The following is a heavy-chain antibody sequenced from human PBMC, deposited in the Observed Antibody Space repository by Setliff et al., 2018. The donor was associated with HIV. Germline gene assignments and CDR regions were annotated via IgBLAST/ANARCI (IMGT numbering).Heavy chain of an antibody. V-gene: IGHV3-23*01. Sequence: PGGSLRLSCAASGFSLKNYAMRWVRQAPGKGLEWVSVIRISDGVIYYADSVKGRFIISRDDSESTLFLQMNSLRVDDTAVYYCARVRYCGRPSCRKEFDFWGQGTLVTVSS. CDR2: IRISDGVI. CDR1: GFSLKNYA. J-gene: IGHJ4*02. CDR3: ARVRYCGRPSCRKEFDF. D-gene: IGHD2-21*01.